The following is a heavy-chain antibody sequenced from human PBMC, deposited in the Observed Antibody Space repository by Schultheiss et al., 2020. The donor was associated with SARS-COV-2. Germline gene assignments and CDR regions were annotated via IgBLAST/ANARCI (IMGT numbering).Heavy chain of an antibody. CDR3: TREDCNGGSCYSAYYFDY. V-gene: IGHV3-33*05. D-gene: IGHD2-15*01. CDR2: ISYDGSNK. CDR1: GFTFSSYG. J-gene: IGHJ4*02. Sequence: GGSLRLSCAASGFTFSSYGMHWVRQAPGKGLEWVAVISYDGSNKYYADSLKGRFTISRDNAKNSLYLQMNSLKTEDTAVYYCTREDCNGGSCYSAYYFDYWGQGTRVTVSS.